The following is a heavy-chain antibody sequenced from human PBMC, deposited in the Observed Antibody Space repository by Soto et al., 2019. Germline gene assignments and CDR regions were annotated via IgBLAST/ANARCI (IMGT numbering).Heavy chain of an antibody. D-gene: IGHD5-12*01. J-gene: IGHJ3*02. V-gene: IGHV1-18*01. CDR3: ARGRIVASIHDAFEI. Sequence: QGQLLQSGDEVKTPGASVRVSCRASGYPFTSYGISWVRQAPGQGLEWVAWISAYNGKRDTAEKFQGRVTMTLDTSTDTATMELGDLTSADTAVYYCARGRIVASIHDAFEIWSQGTKVTVSS. CDR1: GYPFTSYG. CDR2: ISAYNGKR.